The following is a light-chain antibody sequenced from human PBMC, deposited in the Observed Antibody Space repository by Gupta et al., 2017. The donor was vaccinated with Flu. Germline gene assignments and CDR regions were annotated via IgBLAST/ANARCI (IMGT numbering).Light chain of an antibody. V-gene: IGLV3-1*01. CDR3: QAWDTTTYV. CDR1: KLEYKY. Sequence: SYELTRPSSVSVSPGQTPHVTCSGYKLEYKYLSWYQLMPGQSPLMVIYHNNRRPSGIPVRFSGSSSGNTATMTISGAQPLDEADYHCQAWDTTTYVFGTGTKVTVL. J-gene: IGLJ1*01. CDR2: HNN.